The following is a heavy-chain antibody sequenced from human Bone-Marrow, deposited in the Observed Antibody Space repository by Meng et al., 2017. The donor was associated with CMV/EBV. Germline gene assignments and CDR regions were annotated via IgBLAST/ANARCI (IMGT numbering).Heavy chain of an antibody. V-gene: IGHV1-46*01. CDR2: INPSGGST. Sequence: ASVKVSCKASGGTFSSYTISWVRQARGQGLEWMGIINPSGGSTSYAQKFQGRVTMTRDTSTSTVYMELSSLRSEDTAVYYCARSNYDFWNGYYPDYWGQGTLVTVSS. D-gene: IGHD3/OR15-3a*01. CDR1: GGTFSSYT. CDR3: ARSNYDFWNGYYPDY. J-gene: IGHJ4*02.